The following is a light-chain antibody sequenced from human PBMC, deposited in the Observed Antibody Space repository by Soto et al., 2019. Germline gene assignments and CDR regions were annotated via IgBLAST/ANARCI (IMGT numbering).Light chain of an antibody. J-gene: IGKJ4*01. CDR3: QQRSSSVT. Sequence: EIVLTQSPATLSLSPGERATLSCRASQSVSSYLAWYQQKPGQAPRLLIYHASNRSTGIPARFSGSGSGTDFTLTISSLEPEDFAVYYCQQRSSSVTFGGGTKVEIK. CDR1: QSVSSY. V-gene: IGKV3-11*01. CDR2: HAS.